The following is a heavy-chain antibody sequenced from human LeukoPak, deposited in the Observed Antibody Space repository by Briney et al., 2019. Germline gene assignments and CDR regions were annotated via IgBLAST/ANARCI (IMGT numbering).Heavy chain of an antibody. Sequence: PGGSLRLSCAASGFTFSSYAMSWVRQAPGKGLEWASAISGSGGSTYYADSVKGRFTISRDNSKNTLYLQMNSLRAEDTAVYYCAKGEGTEQWLAYFDYWGQGTLVTVSS. CDR3: AKGEGTEQWLAYFDY. CDR2: ISGSGGST. CDR1: GFTFSSYA. D-gene: IGHD6-19*01. V-gene: IGHV3-23*01. J-gene: IGHJ4*02.